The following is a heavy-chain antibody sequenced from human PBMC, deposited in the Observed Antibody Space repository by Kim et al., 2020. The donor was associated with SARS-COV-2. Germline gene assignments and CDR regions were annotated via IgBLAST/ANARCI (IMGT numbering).Heavy chain of an antibody. J-gene: IGHJ4*02. V-gene: IGHV3-23*01. CDR2: T. CDR3: AKTTVTTGFDY. D-gene: IGHD4-17*01. Sequence: TYDADSVEGRFTNSRDNSKNTLYLQMNSLRAEDTAVYYCAKTTVTTGFDYWGQGTLVTVSS.